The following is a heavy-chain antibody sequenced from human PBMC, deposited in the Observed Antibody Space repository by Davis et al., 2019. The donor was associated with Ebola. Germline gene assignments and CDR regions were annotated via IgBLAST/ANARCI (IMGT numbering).Heavy chain of an antibody. CDR2: IRYDGSNT. V-gene: IGHV3-30*02. Sequence: GESLKISCAASGFTFSSYGMHWVRQAPGKGLEWVAFIRYDGSNTYYADSVKGRFTISRDNSKNTLYLQMNSLRAEDTAVYYCARGGLWFGEPSLYYFDYWGQGTLVTVSS. J-gene: IGHJ4*02. CDR1: GFTFSSYG. CDR3: ARGGLWFGEPSLYYFDY. D-gene: IGHD3-10*01.